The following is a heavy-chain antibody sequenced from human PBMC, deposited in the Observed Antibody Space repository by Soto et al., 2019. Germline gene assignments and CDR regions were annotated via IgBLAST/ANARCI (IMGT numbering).Heavy chain of an antibody. CDR1: GFTFSSNG. CDR3: AIDWVVYDSDIRTHRPHLDS. CDR2: ISIGSSTI. Sequence: EVQLVESGGGLVQPGGSLRLSCEASGFTFSSNGMNWVRQAPGKGLEWGSFISIGSSTINYADSVRGRFTISRDNAKNSLFLQMNSLRDEDTAVYYCAIDWVVYDSDIRTHRPHLDSWGQGTLVTVSS. J-gene: IGHJ4*02. V-gene: IGHV3-48*02. D-gene: IGHD3-22*01.